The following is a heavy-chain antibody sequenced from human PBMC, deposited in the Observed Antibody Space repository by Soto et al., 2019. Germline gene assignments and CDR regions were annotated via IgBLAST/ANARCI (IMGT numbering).Heavy chain of an antibody. V-gene: IGHV1-2*02. D-gene: IGHD3-10*01. Sequence: ASVKVSCKASGYTFTGYYMHWVRQAPGQGLEWMGWINPNSGGTNYAQKFQGRVTMTRDTSISTAYMELSRLRSDDTAVYYCARALELLGFGELRDTPDYGMDVWGQGTTVTVSS. CDR2: INPNSGGT. CDR1: GYTFTGYY. CDR3: ARALELLGFGELRDTPDYGMDV. J-gene: IGHJ6*02.